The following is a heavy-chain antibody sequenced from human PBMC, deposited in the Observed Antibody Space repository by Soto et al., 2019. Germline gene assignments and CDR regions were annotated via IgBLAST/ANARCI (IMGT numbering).Heavy chain of an antibody. J-gene: IGHJ4*02. CDR2: IKQDGREK. Sequence: GGSLRLSCAASGFTFSSYWMSWVRQAPGKGLEWVANIKQDGREKYYVDSVKGRFTISRDNAKNSLYLQMNSLRAEDTAVYYCARDYYDSSGYYYEHYFDYWGQGTLVPVSS. V-gene: IGHV3-7*03. D-gene: IGHD3-22*01. CDR1: GFTFSSYW. CDR3: ARDYYDSSGYYYEHYFDY.